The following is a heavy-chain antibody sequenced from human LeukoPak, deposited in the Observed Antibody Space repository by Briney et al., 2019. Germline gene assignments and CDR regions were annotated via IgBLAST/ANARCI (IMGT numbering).Heavy chain of an antibody. D-gene: IGHD3-22*01. CDR1: GFTFSSYG. Sequence: GGSLRLSCAASGFTFSSYGMHWVRQAPGKGLEWVAALSHDGNNEFYADSVKVRFTISRDNSKNTLYLQMNSLRAGDTAAFYCAKDNYYGSSAVIDYWGQGTLVTVSS. J-gene: IGHJ4*02. CDR2: LSHDGNNE. V-gene: IGHV3-30*18. CDR3: AKDNYYGSSAVIDY.